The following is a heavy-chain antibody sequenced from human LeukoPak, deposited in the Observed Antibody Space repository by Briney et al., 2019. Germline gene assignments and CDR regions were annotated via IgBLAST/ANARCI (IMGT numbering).Heavy chain of an antibody. CDR1: GYTLTELS. J-gene: IGHJ5*01. V-gene: IGHV1-24*01. D-gene: IGHD6-19*01. CDR2: FDPEDGET. CDR3: ATVKDSSGWYNWFDS. Sequence: GASVKVSCKVSGYTLTELSMHWVRQAPGKGLEWMGGFDPEDGETIYAQKFQGRVTMTEDTSTDTAYMELSSLRSEDTAVYYCATVKDSSGWYNWFDSWGQGTLVTVSS.